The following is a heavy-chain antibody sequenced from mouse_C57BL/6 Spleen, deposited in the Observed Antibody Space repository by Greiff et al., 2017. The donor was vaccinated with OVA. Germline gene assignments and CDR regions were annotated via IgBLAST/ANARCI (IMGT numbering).Heavy chain of an antibody. CDR2: INPSTGGT. Sequence: EVQLQQSGPELVKPGASVKISCKASGYSFTGYYMNWVKQSPEKSLEWIGEINPSTGGTTYNQKFKAKATLTVDKSSSTAYMQLKSLTSEDSAVYYCARWATVVFDYWGQGTTLTVSS. V-gene: IGHV1-42*01. CDR1: GYSFTGYY. J-gene: IGHJ2*01. D-gene: IGHD1-1*01. CDR3: ARWATVVFDY.